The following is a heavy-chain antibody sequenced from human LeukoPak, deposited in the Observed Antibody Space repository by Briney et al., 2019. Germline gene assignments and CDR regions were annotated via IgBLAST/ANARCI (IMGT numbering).Heavy chain of an antibody. D-gene: IGHD2-21*02. Sequence: PSETLSPTCTVSGGSISSYYWSWIRQPPGKGLEWIGYIYYTGNIDYNPSLKSRVTISVDTSKNQFSLKLSSVTAADTAVYYCARGGFAHWVTAVGFDYWGQGTLVTVSS. CDR1: GGSISSYY. J-gene: IGHJ4*02. CDR2: IYYTGNI. V-gene: IGHV4-59*01. CDR3: ARGGFAHWVTAVGFDY.